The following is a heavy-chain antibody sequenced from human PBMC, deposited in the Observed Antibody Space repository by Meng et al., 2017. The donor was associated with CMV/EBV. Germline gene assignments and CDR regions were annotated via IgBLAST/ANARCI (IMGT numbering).Heavy chain of an antibody. Sequence: KASGYTFTGYYMHWVRQAPGQGLEGMGWINPNSGGTNYAQKFQGRVTMTRDTSISTAYMELSRLRSDDTAVYYCARDPGIAVAGSFDPWGQGTLVTVSS. V-gene: IGHV1-2*02. D-gene: IGHD6-19*01. CDR2: INPNSGGT. CDR1: GYTFTGYY. J-gene: IGHJ5*02. CDR3: ARDPGIAVAGSFDP.